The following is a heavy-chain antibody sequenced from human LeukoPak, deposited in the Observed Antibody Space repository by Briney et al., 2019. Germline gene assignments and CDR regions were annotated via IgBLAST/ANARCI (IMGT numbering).Heavy chain of an antibody. CDR1: GFTFSSYG. CDR2: IWYDGSNK. V-gene: IGHV3-33*01. CDR3: ARDPEFLMFGEDYYFDY. Sequence: GGSLRLSCAASGFTFSSYGMHWVRQAPGKGLEWVAVIWYDGSNKYYADSVKGRFTISRDNSKNTLYLQMNSLRAEDTAVYYCARDPEFLMFGEDYYFDYWGQGTLVTGSS. D-gene: IGHD3-10*02. J-gene: IGHJ4*02.